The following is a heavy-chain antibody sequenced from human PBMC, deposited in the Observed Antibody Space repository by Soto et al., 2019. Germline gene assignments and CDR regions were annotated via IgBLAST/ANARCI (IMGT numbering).Heavy chain of an antibody. D-gene: IGHD3-22*01. CDR1: GGTFSIYA. Sequence: SVKVSCKASGGTFSIYAISWVRQAPGQGLEWMGGIIPIFGTANYAQKFQGRVTITADESTSTAYMELSSLRSEDTAVYYCATVESYYYDSSGPKIDYWGQGTLVTVPS. J-gene: IGHJ4*02. CDR2: IIPIFGTA. V-gene: IGHV1-69*13. CDR3: ATVESYYYDSSGPKIDY.